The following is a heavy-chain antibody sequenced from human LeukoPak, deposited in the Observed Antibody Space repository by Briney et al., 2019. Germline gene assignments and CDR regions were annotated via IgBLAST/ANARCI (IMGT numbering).Heavy chain of an antibody. Sequence: ASVTVSCKASGYTFTSFDFNWVRQATGQGLEWMGWMKSNDGHTGYAQKFQGRVTMTRDTSISTAYMELSSLTFEDTAVYYCARGPPNWGMVGYWGQGTLVTVSS. D-gene: IGHD7-27*01. J-gene: IGHJ4*02. CDR2: MKSNDGHT. CDR1: GYTFTSFD. V-gene: IGHV1-8*01. CDR3: ARGPPNWGMVGY.